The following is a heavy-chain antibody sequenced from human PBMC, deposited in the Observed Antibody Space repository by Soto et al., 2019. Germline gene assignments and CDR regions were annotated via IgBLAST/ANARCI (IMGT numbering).Heavy chain of an antibody. Sequence: EVQLVESGGRLVQPGGSLRLSCAASGFMFSAYWMSWVRQDPGKGLEWVATISGGASDKFYVDSVKGRFTISRDDSKNTLYLQMTRLREEDTAVDYWGREDWHRFASWCQGTLVTVSS. J-gene: IGHJ4*02. CDR3: GREDWHRFAS. CDR1: GFMFSAYW. V-gene: IGHV3-7*01. CDR2: ISGGASDK. D-gene: IGHD2-21*01.